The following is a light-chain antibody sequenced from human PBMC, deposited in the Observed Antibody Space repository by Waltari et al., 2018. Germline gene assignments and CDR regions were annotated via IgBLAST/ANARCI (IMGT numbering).Light chain of an antibody. CDR2: DAS. CDR3: QQRSNWPPIT. CDR1: RSVSSY. Sequence: EVVLKQSPATLSLSPGERATLSCRASRSVSSYLAWYQQKPCQAPRLLIYDASNRATGIPARFSGSGSGTDFTLTISTLEPEDFAVYYCQQRSNWPPITFGQGTRLEIK. J-gene: IGKJ5*01. V-gene: IGKV3-11*01.